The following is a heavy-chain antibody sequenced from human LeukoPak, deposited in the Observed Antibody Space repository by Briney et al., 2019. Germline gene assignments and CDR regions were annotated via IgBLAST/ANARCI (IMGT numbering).Heavy chain of an antibody. J-gene: IGHJ4*02. Sequence: PGGSLRLSCAASGFTFSSYAMSWVRQAPGKGLEWVSAISGSGGSTYYADSVKGRFTISRDNSKNTLYLQMNSLRAEDTAVYYCAKEVASGDYSNYETFDYWGQGTLVTVSS. V-gene: IGHV3-23*01. CDR1: GFTFSSYA. D-gene: IGHD4-11*01. CDR2: ISGSGGST. CDR3: AKEVASGDYSNYETFDY.